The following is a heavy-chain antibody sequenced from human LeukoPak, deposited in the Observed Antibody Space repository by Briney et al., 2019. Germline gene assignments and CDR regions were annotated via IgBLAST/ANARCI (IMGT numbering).Heavy chain of an antibody. Sequence: GASVKVSCKTSGGTFSTSGISWVRQAPGQGLEWMGGIIPIFGTTKYAQKFQGRVTITADESTSTAYMELSSLRSEDTALYFCAGGGGLQSQSDSMDVWGQGTTVTVSS. CDR3: AGGGGLQSQSDSMDV. J-gene: IGHJ6*02. CDR1: GGTFSTSG. V-gene: IGHV1-69*01. CDR2: IIPIFGTT. D-gene: IGHD4-11*01.